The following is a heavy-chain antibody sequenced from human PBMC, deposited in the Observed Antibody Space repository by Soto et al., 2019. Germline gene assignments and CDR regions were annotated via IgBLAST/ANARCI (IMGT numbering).Heavy chain of an antibody. CDR1: GYTFTSYG. D-gene: IGHD6-13*01. CDR3: ARDRGYSWYVGYNWFDP. V-gene: IGHV1-18*01. CDR2: ISAYNGNT. Sequence: QVQLVQSGAEVKKPGASVKVSCKASGYTFTSYGISWVRQAPGQGLEWLGWISAYNGNTNYAQKFQGRVTMTTDTSTSTAYMELRSLRSDDTAVYYCARDRGYSWYVGYNWFDPWGQGTLFTVSS. J-gene: IGHJ5*02.